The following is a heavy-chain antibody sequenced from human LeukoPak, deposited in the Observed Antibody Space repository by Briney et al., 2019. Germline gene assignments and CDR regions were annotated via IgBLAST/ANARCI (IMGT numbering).Heavy chain of an antibody. CDR1: GFTFSSYG. V-gene: IGHV3-21*05. CDR2: ISSSSSYT. D-gene: IGHD3-10*01. Sequence: GRSLRLSCAASGFTFSSYGMHWVRQAPGKGLEWVSYISSSSSYTNYADSVKGRFTISRDNAKNSLYLQMNSLRAEDTAVYYCASLGRGVSDYWGQGTLVTVSS. J-gene: IGHJ4*02. CDR3: ASLGRGVSDY.